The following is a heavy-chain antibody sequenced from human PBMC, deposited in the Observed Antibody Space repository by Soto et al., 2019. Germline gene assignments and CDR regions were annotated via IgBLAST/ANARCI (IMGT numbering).Heavy chain of an antibody. CDR3: ARAQTLMDV. J-gene: IGHJ6*02. CDR1: GGSIISSSYY. V-gene: IGHV4-39*01. CDR2: IYYSGST. Sequence: SETLSLTCTFSGGSIISSSYYWGWIRQPPGKGLEWIGSIYYSGSTYYNPSLKSRVTISVDTSKNQFSLKLSSVTAADTAVYYCARAQTLMDVWGQGTTVTVSS.